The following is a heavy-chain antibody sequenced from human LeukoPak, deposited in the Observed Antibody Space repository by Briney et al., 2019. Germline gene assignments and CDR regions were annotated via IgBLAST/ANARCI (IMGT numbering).Heavy chain of an antibody. CDR3: ARSLINDAFDI. CDR1: GGSFNGYY. Sequence: SETLSLTCAVYGGSFNGYYWNWIPQPPGKGLEWIGEINPSGRTNYSPSLKSRVTMSVDTSKNQLSLKLSSVTAADTAVYYCARSLINDAFDIWGQGTMVTVSS. D-gene: IGHD3-16*01. V-gene: IGHV4-34*01. J-gene: IGHJ3*02. CDR2: INPSGRT.